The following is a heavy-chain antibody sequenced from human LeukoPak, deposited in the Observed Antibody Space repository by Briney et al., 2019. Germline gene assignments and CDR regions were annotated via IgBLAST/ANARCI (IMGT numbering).Heavy chain of an antibody. V-gene: IGHV3-30-3*01. CDR2: ISYDGSNK. J-gene: IGHJ4*02. CDR3: AKVLRYFDWLLDGFDY. CDR1: GFTFSSYA. D-gene: IGHD3-9*01. Sequence: PGRSLRLSCAASGFTFSSYAMHWVRQAPGKGLEWVAVISYDGSNKYYADSVKGRFTISRDNSKNTLYLQMNSLRAEDTAVYYCAKVLRYFDWLLDGFDYWGQGTLVTVFS.